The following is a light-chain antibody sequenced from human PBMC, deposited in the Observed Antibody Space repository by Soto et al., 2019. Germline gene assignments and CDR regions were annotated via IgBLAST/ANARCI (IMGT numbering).Light chain of an antibody. Sequence: EIVMTQSPATLSVSPGERATLSCRASQSVSSNLAWYQQKPGQAPRLLIYGASTRDTGIPARFSGSGSGTEFTLTISSLQSEDFAVYYCQQYNNWPRTFGQGNKVEIK. V-gene: IGKV3-15*01. CDR2: GAS. CDR1: QSVSSN. CDR3: QQYNNWPRT. J-gene: IGKJ1*01.